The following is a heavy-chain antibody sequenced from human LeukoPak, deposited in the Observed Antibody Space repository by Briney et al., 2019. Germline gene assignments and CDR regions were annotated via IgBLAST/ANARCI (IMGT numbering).Heavy chain of an antibody. CDR3: TRDPLVYCGGDCYWGLNS. CDR1: GFSFGDYA. Sequence: GGSLRLSCTASGFSFGDYAMSWVRQAPGKGLEWVGFIGSKSYGGTTGYAASVKGRFTISRDDSKSIAYLQMNSLKTEDTAVYYCTRDPLVYCGGDCYWGLNSWGQGILVTVSS. J-gene: IGHJ4*02. V-gene: IGHV3-49*04. D-gene: IGHD2-21*01. CDR2: IGSKSYGGTT.